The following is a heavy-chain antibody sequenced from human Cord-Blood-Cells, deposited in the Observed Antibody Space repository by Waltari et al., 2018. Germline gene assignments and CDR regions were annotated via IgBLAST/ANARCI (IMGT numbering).Heavy chain of an antibody. CDR3: ARSRLGAARPRAFDI. D-gene: IGHD6-6*01. J-gene: IGHJ3*02. CDR2: IYYSGST. CDR1: GGSISSYY. V-gene: IGHV4-59*01. Sequence: QVQLQESGPGLVKPSETLSLTCTVSGGSISSYYWSWNRAPPGKGLEWIGYIYYSGSTNYNPSLKSRVTISIDTSKNQFSLKLSFVTAADTAVYYCARSRLGAARPRAFDIWGQGTMVTVSS.